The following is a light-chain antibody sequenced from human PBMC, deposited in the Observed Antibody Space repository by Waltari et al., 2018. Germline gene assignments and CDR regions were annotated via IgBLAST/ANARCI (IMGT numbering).Light chain of an antibody. CDR3: TSYAGAHNLL. J-gene: IGLJ2*01. CDR2: EVT. V-gene: IGLV2-8*01. Sequence: QSALTQPPSASGSPGQSVPISCAGTSADVGTYQYASWYQQHPGRPPKLSIYEVTKRPSGVAARFAGSKSGNTAALTVSGLQAEDEADYYCTSYAGAHNLLFGGGTKLTVL. CDR1: SADVGTYQY.